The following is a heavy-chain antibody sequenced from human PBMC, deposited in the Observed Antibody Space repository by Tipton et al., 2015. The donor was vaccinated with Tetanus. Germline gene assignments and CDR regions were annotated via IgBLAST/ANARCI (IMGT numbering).Heavy chain of an antibody. D-gene: IGHD3-22*01. Sequence: VQLVQSGAEVKKPGSSVKVSCKASGGTFSSYAISWVRQAPGQGLEWMGGIIPIFGTANYAQKFQGRVTITADESTSTAYMELSSLRSEGTAVYYCARKESTYYYDSSGYYHYWGQGTLVTVSS. CDR1: GGTFSSYA. CDR3: ARKESTYYYDSSGYYHY. CDR2: IIPIFGTA. J-gene: IGHJ4*02. V-gene: IGHV1-69*01.